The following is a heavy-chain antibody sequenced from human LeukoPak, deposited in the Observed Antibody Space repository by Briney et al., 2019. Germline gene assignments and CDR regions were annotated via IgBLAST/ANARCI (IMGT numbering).Heavy chain of an antibody. CDR1: GFTFSSYD. Sequence: GGSLRLSCAASGFTFSSYDMHWVRHATGKGLEWVSAIGTAGDTYYPGSVKGRFTISRENAKNSLYLQMNSLRAGDTAVYYCARGEAMSWFDPWGQGTLVTVSS. CDR3: ARGEAMSWFDP. J-gene: IGHJ5*02. D-gene: IGHD5-18*01. V-gene: IGHV3-13*01. CDR2: IGTAGDT.